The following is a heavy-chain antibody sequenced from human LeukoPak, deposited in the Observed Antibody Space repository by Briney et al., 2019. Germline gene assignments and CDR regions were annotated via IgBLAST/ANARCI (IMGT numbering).Heavy chain of an antibody. D-gene: IGHD1-26*01. Sequence: ASVKVSCKASGYTFTSYYMHWVRQAPGQGLEWMGIINPSGGSTSYAQKFQGRVTMTRDMSTSTDYMELSSLRSEDTAVYYCTTLQATLRHLLVRTGRWLDPWGQGTLVTVSS. J-gene: IGHJ5*02. CDR3: TTLQATLRHLLVRTGRWLDP. V-gene: IGHV1-46*01. CDR2: INPSGGST. CDR1: GYTFTSYY.